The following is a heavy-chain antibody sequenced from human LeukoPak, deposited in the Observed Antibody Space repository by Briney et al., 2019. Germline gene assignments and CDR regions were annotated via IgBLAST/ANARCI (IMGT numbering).Heavy chain of an antibody. CDR1: GFTFSSHW. V-gene: IGHV3-7*01. CDR2: IKEDGSGI. CDR3: VRRGYGY. D-gene: IGHD5-18*01. J-gene: IGHJ4*02. Sequence: GGSLRLSCAASGFTFSSHWMSWVRQAPGEGLEWVANIKEDGSGIYYVDSVKGRFTISRDNAKNSLYLQMNSLRAEDTAVYYCVRRGYGYWGQGTLVTVSS.